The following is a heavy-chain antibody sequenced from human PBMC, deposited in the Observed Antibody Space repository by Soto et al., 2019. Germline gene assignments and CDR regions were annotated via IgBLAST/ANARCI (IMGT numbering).Heavy chain of an antibody. CDR2: ISWNSGSI. CDR1: GFTFDDYA. J-gene: IGHJ5*02. Sequence: GGSLRLSCAASGFTFDDYAMHWVRQAPGKGLEWVSGISWNSGSIGYADSVKGRFTISRDNAKNSLYLQMNSLRAEDTALYYCAKDSYCSSTSCQGWFDPWGQGTLVTVSS. V-gene: IGHV3-9*01. D-gene: IGHD2-2*01. CDR3: AKDSYCSSTSCQGWFDP.